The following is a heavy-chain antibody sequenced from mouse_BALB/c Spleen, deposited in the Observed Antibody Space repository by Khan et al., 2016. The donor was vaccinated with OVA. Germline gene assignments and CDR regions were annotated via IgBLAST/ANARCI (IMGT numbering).Heavy chain of an antibody. CDR1: GYSFTLYY. CDR3: ARGYDFFAS. J-gene: IGHJ3*01. Sequence: VQLQQSGPDLVKPAASVKLSCKASGYSFTLYYMSWVKQSHGKSLEWIGRVNPNTDNINYNQEFKGKAILTVDKSSNPAYMEHRSLTSEDSAVCLCARGYDFFASWGQGTLVTVSA. CDR2: VNPNTDNI. V-gene: IGHV1-26*01. D-gene: IGHD2-14*01.